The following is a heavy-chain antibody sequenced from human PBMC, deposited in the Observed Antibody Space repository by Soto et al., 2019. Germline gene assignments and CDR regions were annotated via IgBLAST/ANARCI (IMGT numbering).Heavy chain of an antibody. D-gene: IGHD3-10*01. V-gene: IGHV3-30*18. CDR3: AKDIYGSGSLYYYGMDV. CDR2: ISYDGSNK. CDR1: GFTFSSYG. J-gene: IGHJ6*02. Sequence: QVQLVESGGGVVQPGRSLRLSCAASGFTFSSYGMHWVRQAPGQGLEWVAVISYDGSNKYYADSVKGRFTISRDNSKNTLYLQMNSLRAEDTTVYYCAKDIYGSGSLYYYGMDVWGQGTTVTVSS.